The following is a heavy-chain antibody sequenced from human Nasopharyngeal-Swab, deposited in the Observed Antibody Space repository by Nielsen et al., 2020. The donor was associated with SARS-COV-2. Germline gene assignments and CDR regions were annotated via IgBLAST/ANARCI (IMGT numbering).Heavy chain of an antibody. CDR2: INPNSGGT. CDR3: ASSSMADDAFDI. V-gene: IGHV1-2*02. CDR1: GYTFTGYY. Sequence: ASVKVSCKASGYTFTGYYMHWVRQAPGQGLEWMGWINPNSGGTNYAQKFQGRVTMARDTSISTAYMELSRLRSDDTAVYYCASSSMADDAFDIWGQGTMVTVSS. D-gene: IGHD5-24*01. J-gene: IGHJ3*02.